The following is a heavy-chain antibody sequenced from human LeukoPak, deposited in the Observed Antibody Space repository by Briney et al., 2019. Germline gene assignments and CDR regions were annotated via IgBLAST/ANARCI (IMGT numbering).Heavy chain of an antibody. CDR1: GFTFSSHW. Sequence: PGRSLRLSCIASGFTFSSHWMHCVSQLPRRRRLWGSRIASYGNTIGYTHFVKCRFTISRDTAKKPLYLQLSTLSAEDTTIYYCGRNNWAIEYWGQGTLVTVSS. J-gene: IGHJ4*02. D-gene: IGHD3-16*01. CDR3: GRNNWAIEY. CDR2: IASYGNTI. V-gene: IGHV3-74*01.